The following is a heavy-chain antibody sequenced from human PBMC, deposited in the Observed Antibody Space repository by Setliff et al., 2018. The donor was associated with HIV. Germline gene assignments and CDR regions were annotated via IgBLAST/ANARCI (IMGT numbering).Heavy chain of an antibody. J-gene: IGHJ4*02. D-gene: IGHD3-10*01. V-gene: IGHV4-39*01. Sequence: SETLSLTCAVSGVSISSSSYFWGWIRRPPGTGLDWIGSIYFSGSTYYNPSLESRVTISMDTSKNQFSLKLTSVTAADTAVYYCARGLGRGSGTYYNPPGYWGPGTLVTVS. CDR1: GVSISSSSYF. CDR3: ARGLGRGSGTYYNPPGY. CDR2: IYFSGST.